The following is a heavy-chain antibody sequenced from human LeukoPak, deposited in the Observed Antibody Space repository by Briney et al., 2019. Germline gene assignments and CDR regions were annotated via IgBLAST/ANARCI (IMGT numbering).Heavy chain of an antibody. CDR2: ISWNSGSI. D-gene: IGHD1-1*01. V-gene: IGHV3-9*01. CDR3: AKAAVYSVNWTPFDD. J-gene: IGHJ4*02. CDR1: GFTFDDYA. Sequence: GRSLRLSCAASGFTFDDYAMHWVRQAPGKGLEGVSGISWNSGSIGYADSVKGRFTISRDNSKNMLYLQMDSLRAEDTAVYYCAKAAVYSVNWTPFDDWGQGTLVTVSS.